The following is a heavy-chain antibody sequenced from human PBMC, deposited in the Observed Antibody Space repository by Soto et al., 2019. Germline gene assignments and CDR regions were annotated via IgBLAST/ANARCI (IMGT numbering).Heavy chain of an antibody. CDR2: IYYSGST. CDR1: GGSISSYY. V-gene: IGHV4-59*01. Sequence: SETLSLTCTVSGGSISSYYWSWIRQPPGKGLEWIGYIYYSGSTNYNPSLKSRVTISVDTSKNQFSLKLSSVTAADTAVYYCARVSIAARPRYYYYYMDVWGKGTTVTVSS. CDR3: ARVSIAARPRYYYYYMDV. D-gene: IGHD6-6*01. J-gene: IGHJ6*03.